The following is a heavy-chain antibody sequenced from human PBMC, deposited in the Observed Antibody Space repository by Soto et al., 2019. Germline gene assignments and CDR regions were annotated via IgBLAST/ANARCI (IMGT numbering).Heavy chain of an antibody. V-gene: IGHV1-3*01. D-gene: IGHD3-10*01. CDR3: ARDKKVRGVIITNGFDY. CDR2: INAGNGNT. Sequence: QVQLVQSGAEVKKPGASVKVSCKASGYTFTSYAMHWVRQAPGQRLEWMGWINAGNGNTKYSQKFQGRVTITRDTSASTGYMELSSLRSEDTAVYYCARDKKVRGVIITNGFDYWGQGTLVTVSS. CDR1: GYTFTSYA. J-gene: IGHJ4*02.